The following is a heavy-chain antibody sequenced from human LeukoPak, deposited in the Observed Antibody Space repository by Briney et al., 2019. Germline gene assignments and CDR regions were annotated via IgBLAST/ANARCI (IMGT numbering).Heavy chain of an antibody. V-gene: IGHV4-38-2*01. D-gene: IGHD4-23*01. CDR1: GYSISSGYY. CDR3: ARDGGNGDNWFDP. J-gene: IGHJ5*02. CDR2: IYHTGST. Sequence: SETLSLTCAVSGYSISSGYYWGWIRQPPGQGLEWIGSIYHTGSTYHNPSLKSRVTISIDTSKNQFSLKVTSVTAADTAVYYCARDGGNGDNWFDPWGQGTLVTVSS.